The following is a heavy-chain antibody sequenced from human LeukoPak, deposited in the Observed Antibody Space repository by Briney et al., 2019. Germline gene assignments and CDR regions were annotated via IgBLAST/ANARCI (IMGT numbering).Heavy chain of an antibody. CDR2: IYYSGST. CDR1: GFSISSGYY. CDR3: ARDNPGSGY. J-gene: IGHJ4*02. D-gene: IGHD5-12*01. V-gene: IGHV4-38-2*02. Sequence: SETLSLTCTVSGFSISSGYYWGWIRQPPGKGLEWIGRIYYSGSTYYNPSLKGRVTISVDTSKNQFSLKLSSVTAADTAVYYCARDNPGSGYWGQGTLVTVSS.